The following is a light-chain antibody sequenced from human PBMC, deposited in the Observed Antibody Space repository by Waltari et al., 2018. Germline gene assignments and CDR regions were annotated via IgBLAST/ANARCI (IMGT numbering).Light chain of an antibody. Sequence: TWQTTQDITAVLSWLQQEPGKAPQLLIYDASSLQAGVPSRFSGTGSGTAFSFTITSLQPEDSATYYCQHYHSLPYTFGRGTKLQIK. CDR3: QHYHSLPYT. J-gene: IGKJ2*01. CDR1: QDITAV. V-gene: IGKV1-33*01. CDR2: DAS.